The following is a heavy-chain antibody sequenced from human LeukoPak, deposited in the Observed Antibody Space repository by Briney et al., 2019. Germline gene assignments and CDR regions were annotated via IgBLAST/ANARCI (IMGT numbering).Heavy chain of an antibody. CDR1: GYTFTGYY. J-gene: IGHJ5*02. CDR3: ARVYSSSWFTFDP. CDR2: INPNSGGT. Sequence: ASVTVSCKASGYTFTGYYMYWVRQAPGQGLEWMGWINPNSGGTNYAQKFQGRVTMTRDTSISTAYMELRRLTSDDTAVYYCARVYSSSWFTFDPWGQGTLVTVSS. D-gene: IGHD6-13*01. V-gene: IGHV1-2*02.